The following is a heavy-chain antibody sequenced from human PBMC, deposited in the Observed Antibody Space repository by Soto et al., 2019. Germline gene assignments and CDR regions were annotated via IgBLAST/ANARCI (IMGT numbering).Heavy chain of an antibody. CDR2: ISWNSGSI. V-gene: IGHV3-9*01. Sequence: GGSLRLSCAASGFTFDDYAMHWVRQAPGKGLEWVSGISWNSGSIGYADSVKGRFTISRDNAKNSLYLQMNSLRAEDTALYYCAKDAGYSSSSYYFDYWGQGTLVTVSS. J-gene: IGHJ4*02. D-gene: IGHD6-6*01. CDR1: GFTFDDYA. CDR3: AKDAGYSSSSYYFDY.